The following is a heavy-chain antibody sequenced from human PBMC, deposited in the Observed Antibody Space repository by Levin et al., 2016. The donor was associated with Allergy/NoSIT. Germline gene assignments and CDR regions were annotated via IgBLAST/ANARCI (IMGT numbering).Heavy chain of an antibody. Sequence: WIRQPPGKGLEWVANIKQDGSEKYYVDSVKGRFTISRDNAKNSLYLQMNSLRAEDTAVYYCAREGGGADYWGQGTLVTVSS. CDR2: IKQDGSEK. J-gene: IGHJ4*02. CDR3: AREGGGADY. V-gene: IGHV3-7*03. D-gene: IGHD3-16*01.